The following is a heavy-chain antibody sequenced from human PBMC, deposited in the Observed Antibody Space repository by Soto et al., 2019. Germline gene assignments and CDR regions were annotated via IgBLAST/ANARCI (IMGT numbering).Heavy chain of an antibody. D-gene: IGHD5-12*01. CDR3: ARDRVNGYLDY. CDR2: ISYDGSNK. Sequence: QVQLVESGGGVVQPGRSLRLSCSASGFTFSSYAMHWVRQAPGKGLEGVAVISYDGSNKYYADSVKGRFTISRDNSKNTLYLQKNSLRGEDTAVYYCARDRVNGYLDYWGQGTLVTVSS. CDR1: GFTFSSYA. V-gene: IGHV3-30-3*01. J-gene: IGHJ4*02.